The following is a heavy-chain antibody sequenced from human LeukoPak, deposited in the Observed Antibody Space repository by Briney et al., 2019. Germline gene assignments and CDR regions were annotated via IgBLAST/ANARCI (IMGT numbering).Heavy chain of an antibody. CDR1: GFTFTSYS. D-gene: IGHD2-15*01. Sequence: SGGSLRLSCAASGFTFTSYSMTWVRQAPGRGLEWVARTKEDGSDIHYVDSVKGRFTISRDNARNSVYLQMNSLRAEDTAVYYCAREWWYLDYWGQGTLVTVSS. J-gene: IGHJ4*02. V-gene: IGHV3-7*05. CDR2: TKEDGSDI. CDR3: AREWWYLDY.